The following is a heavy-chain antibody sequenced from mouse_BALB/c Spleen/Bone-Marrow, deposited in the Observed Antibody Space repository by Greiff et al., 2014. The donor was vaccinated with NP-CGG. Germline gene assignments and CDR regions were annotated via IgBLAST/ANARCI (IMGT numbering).Heavy chain of an antibody. J-gene: IGHJ2*01. CDR3: ARCYYYGIPYYFDY. Sequence: QVQLKESGPEVVRPGVSMKISCKGSGYTFTEYAMHWVKQSHAKSLEWIGVINPYNGETNYNQKFKDKATMTVDKSSSTAYMELARLTSEDSAIYYCARCYYYGIPYYFDYWGQGTTLTVSS. CDR1: GYTFTEYA. V-gene: IGHV1-67*01. CDR2: INPYNGET. D-gene: IGHD1-1*01.